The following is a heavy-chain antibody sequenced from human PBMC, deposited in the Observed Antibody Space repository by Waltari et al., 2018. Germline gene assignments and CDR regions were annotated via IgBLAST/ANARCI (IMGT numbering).Heavy chain of an antibody. CDR3: ARGFSFRKIYVYYYYGMDV. Sequence: QVQLVQSGAEVKKPGSSVKVSCKASGGTSSSSAISWVRQAPGQGLEWMGGIIPIFGTANYAQKFQGRVTITADESTSTAYMELSSLRSEDTAVYYCARGFSFRKIYVYYYYGMDVWGQGTTVTVSS. CDR1: GGTSSSSA. V-gene: IGHV1-69*12. CDR2: IIPIFGTA. J-gene: IGHJ6*02. D-gene: IGHD3-16*01.